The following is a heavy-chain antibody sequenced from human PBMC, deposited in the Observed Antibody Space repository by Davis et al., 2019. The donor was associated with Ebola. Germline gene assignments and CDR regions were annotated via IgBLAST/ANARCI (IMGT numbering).Heavy chain of an antibody. CDR1: GVSFSGYY. D-gene: IGHD6-25*01. CDR2: INHSGRT. V-gene: IGHV4-34*01. CDR3: ARGGGYGGYGMDV. Sequence: MPSETLSLTCAVYGVSFSGYYWNWIRQPPGKGLEWIGEINHSGRTNYNPSLKSRVTMSVDTSKNQFSLRVRCVTAADTAVYYCARGGGYGGYGMDVWGQGTTVTVSS. J-gene: IGHJ6*02.